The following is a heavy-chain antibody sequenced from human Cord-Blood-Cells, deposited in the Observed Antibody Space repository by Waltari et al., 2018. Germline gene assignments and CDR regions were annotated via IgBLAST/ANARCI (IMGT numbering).Heavy chain of an antibody. CDR1: GGSFSGYY. D-gene: IGHD3-10*01. V-gene: IGHV4-34*01. Sequence: QVQLQQWGAGLLKPSETLSLTCAVYGGSFSGYYWSWIRQPPGKGLEWIGEINHSGSTNYNPSLKSRVTISVDTSKNQFSLKLSSVTAADTAVYYCARTYGSGSYHQFDYWGQGTLVTVSS. J-gene: IGHJ4*02. CDR3: ARTYGSGSYHQFDY. CDR2: INHSGST.